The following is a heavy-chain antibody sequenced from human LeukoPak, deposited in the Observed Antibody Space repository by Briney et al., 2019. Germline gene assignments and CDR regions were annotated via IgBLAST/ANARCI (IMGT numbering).Heavy chain of an antibody. Sequence: GGSLRLSCAASGFTFDDYAMHWVRQAPGKGLEWVSGINWNSGSIGYADSVKGRFTISRDNAKNSLYLQMNSLRAEDTALYYCAKDVRDGRSGPRDYWGQGTLVTVSS. CDR3: AKDVRDGRSGPRDY. J-gene: IGHJ4*02. CDR2: INWNSGSI. V-gene: IGHV3-9*01. CDR1: GFTFDDYA.